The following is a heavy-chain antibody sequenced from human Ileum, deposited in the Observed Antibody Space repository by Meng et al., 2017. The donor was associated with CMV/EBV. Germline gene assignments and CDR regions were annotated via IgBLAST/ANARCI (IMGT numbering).Heavy chain of an antibody. D-gene: IGHD2-2*01. Sequence: SETLSLTCTVSGGAIRSNNYYWGWIRQPPGKGLEWIGSMSYSGSADYDPSLRGRVTMSRDTSNNQFSLRLSSMTAADTAVYYCVRGQDIVIVRYFDDWGQGTLVTVSS. CDR1: GGAIRSNNYY. V-gene: IGHV4-39*07. CDR2: MSYSGSA. J-gene: IGHJ4*02. CDR3: VRGQDIVIVRYFDD.